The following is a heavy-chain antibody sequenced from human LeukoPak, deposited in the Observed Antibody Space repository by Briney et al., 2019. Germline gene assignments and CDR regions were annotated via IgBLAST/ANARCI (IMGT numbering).Heavy chain of an antibody. CDR2: IKSKTDGGTT. Sequence: GGSLRLSCAASGFTFSNAWMSWVRQAPGKGLEWVGRIKSKTDGGTTDYAAPVKGRFTISRDDSKNTLYLQMNSLRAEDTAVYYCAGDRDHYETSGSFDYWGQGTRVTVSS. V-gene: IGHV3-15*01. CDR1: GFTFSNAW. J-gene: IGHJ4*02. D-gene: IGHD3-22*01. CDR3: AGDRDHYETSGSFDY.